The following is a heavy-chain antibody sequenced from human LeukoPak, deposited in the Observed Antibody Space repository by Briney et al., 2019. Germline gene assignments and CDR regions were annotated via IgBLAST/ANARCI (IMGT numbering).Heavy chain of an antibody. D-gene: IGHD6-19*01. J-gene: IGHJ3*02. CDR3: ARIGSWLVWAYSSGSRNAFDI. CDR2: ISAYNGNT. Sequence: ASVKVSCKASGYTFTSYGISWVRQAPGRGLEWMGWISAYNGNTNYAQKLQGRVTMTTDTSTSTAYMELSSLRSEDTAVYYCARIGSWLVWAYSSGSRNAFDIWGQGTMVTVSS. V-gene: IGHV1-18*01. CDR1: GYTFTSYG.